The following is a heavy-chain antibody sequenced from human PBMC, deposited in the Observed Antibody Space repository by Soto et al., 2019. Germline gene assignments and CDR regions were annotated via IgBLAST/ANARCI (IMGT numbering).Heavy chain of an antibody. V-gene: IGHV3-23*01. CDR1: GFTFSSYA. CDR3: AKDRGAGGRFSGIAVAGIPS. Sequence: EVQLLESGGGLAQPGGSLRLSCAASGFTFSSYAMSWVRQTPGKGLEWVSGISGGGGNTYYADSVTGRFTISRDNSRNTLYLQMTSLRAADTAIYYCAKDRGAGGRFSGIAVAGIPSWGQGTLVTVSS. J-gene: IGHJ5*02. CDR2: ISGGGGNT. D-gene: IGHD6-19*01.